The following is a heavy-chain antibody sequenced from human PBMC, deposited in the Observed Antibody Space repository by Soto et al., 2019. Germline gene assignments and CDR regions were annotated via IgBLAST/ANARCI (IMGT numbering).Heavy chain of an antibody. D-gene: IGHD2-15*01. CDR2: IYYSGST. CDR1: GGSISSYY. J-gene: IGHJ3*02. Sequence: PSETLSLTCTVSGGSISSYYWSWIRQPPGKGLEWIGYIYYSGSTNYNPSLKSRVTISVDTSKNQFSLKLSSVTAADTAVYYCARGSGGSSWDAFDIWGHGTMVTVSS. V-gene: IGHV4-59*01. CDR3: ARGSGGSSWDAFDI.